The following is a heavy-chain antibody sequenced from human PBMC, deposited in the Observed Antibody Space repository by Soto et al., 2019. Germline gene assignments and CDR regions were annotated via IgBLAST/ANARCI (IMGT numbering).Heavy chain of an antibody. Sequence: QVQLVQSGAEVKKPGSSVKVSCKASGGTFSSYAISWVRQAPGQGLEWMGGIIPIFGTANYAQKFQGRVTITADESTSTGYMEASSLRSEDTAVYYCSRGGPAPLGPYYYDSSGYFLDAFDIWGQGTMVTVSS. J-gene: IGHJ3*02. CDR2: IIPIFGTA. CDR1: GGTFSSYA. D-gene: IGHD3-22*01. CDR3: SRGGPAPLGPYYYDSSGYFLDAFDI. V-gene: IGHV1-69*01.